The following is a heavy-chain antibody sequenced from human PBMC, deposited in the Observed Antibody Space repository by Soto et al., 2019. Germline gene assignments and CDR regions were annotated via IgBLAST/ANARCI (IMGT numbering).Heavy chain of an antibody. V-gene: IGHV1-69*12. CDR1: GGTFSSYA. D-gene: IGHD4-17*01. J-gene: IGHJ4*02. Sequence: QVQLVQSGAEVKKPGSSVKVSCKASGGTFSSYAISWVRQAPGQGLEWMGGIIPIFGTANYEQKFQGRVTITADEATSTAYMELSSLRSEDTAVYYCARDGPGTVTTLGYWGQGTLVTVSS. CDR3: ARDGPGTVTTLGY. CDR2: IIPIFGTA.